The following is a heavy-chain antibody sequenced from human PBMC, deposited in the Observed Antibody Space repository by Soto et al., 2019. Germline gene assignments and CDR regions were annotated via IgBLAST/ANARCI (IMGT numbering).Heavy chain of an antibody. CDR2: ISSNSSYI. CDR3: ARASRTHNFLDAFDI. J-gene: IGHJ3*02. Sequence: GGSLRLSCAASGFTFSSYSMNWVRQAPGKGLEWVSSISSNSSYIYYADSVKGRFTISRDNAKNALYLQMNSLRAEDSAVYYCARASRTHNFLDAFDIWGQGTMVTVSS. V-gene: IGHV3-21*01. CDR1: GFTFSSYS. D-gene: IGHD1-1*01.